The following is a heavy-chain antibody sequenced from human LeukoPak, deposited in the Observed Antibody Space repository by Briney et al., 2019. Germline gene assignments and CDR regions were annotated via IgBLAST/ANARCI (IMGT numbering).Heavy chain of an antibody. CDR1: GFTFSSFG. D-gene: IGHD4-23*01. V-gene: IGHV3-33*06. CDR2: IWYDGSNK. Sequence: QAGGSLRLSCAASGFTFSSFGMHWVRQPPGKGLEWVAVIWYDGSNKYYADSVKGRFTISRDNSKNTLYLQMNSLRAEDTAVYYCAKDKSLGGNSGTIVDYWGQGTLVTVSS. CDR3: AKDKSLGGNSGTIVDY. J-gene: IGHJ4*02.